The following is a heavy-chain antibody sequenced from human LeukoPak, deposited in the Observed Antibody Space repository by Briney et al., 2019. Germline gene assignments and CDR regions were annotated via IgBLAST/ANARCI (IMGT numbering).Heavy chain of an antibody. Sequence: GGSLRLSCAASGFTFSDYYMSWIRQAPGKGLEWVSYISSSSSSTNYADSVTGRFTISRDNAKNSLYLQMNSMRAEDTAVYYCARARHYSNYGPYYYGMDVWGQGTTVTVSS. CDR1: GFTFSDYY. D-gene: IGHD4-11*01. CDR3: ARARHYSNYGPYYYGMDV. J-gene: IGHJ6*02. V-gene: IGHV3-11*06. CDR2: ISSSSSST.